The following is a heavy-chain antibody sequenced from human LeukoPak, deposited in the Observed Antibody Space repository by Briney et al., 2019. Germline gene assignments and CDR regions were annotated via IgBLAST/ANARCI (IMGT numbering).Heavy chain of an antibody. J-gene: IGHJ4*02. D-gene: IGHD4-17*01. Sequence: SETLSLTCAVYGGSFSGYYWSWIRQPPGKGLEWIGEINHSGSTNYNPSLKSRVTISVDTSKNQFSLKLSSVTAADTAVYYCARDAQRGEHDYWGQGTLVTVSS. V-gene: IGHV4-34*01. CDR2: INHSGST. CDR3: ARDAQRGEHDY. CDR1: GGSFSGYY.